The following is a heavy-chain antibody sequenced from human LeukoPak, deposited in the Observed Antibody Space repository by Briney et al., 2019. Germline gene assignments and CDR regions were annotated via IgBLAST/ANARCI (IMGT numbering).Heavy chain of an antibody. CDR1: GGSISSYY. CDR2: IYYCGST. D-gene: IGHD5-18*01. CDR3: ASGYSYGPPGVFDY. Sequence: PSETLSLTCTVSGGSISSYYWSWIRQPPGKGLEWIGYIYYCGSTNYNPSLKSRVTISVDTSKNQFSLKLSSVTAADTAVYYCASGYSYGPPGVFDYWGQGTLVTVSS. V-gene: IGHV4-59*01. J-gene: IGHJ4*02.